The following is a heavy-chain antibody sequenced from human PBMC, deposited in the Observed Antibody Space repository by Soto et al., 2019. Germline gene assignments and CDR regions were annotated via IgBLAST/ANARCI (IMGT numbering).Heavy chain of an antibody. Sequence: PGGSLRLSCVASGFTVSNNYMSWVRQAPGRGLEWVSAISNTGSTYYAGSVKGRSTISRDSSTNTLYLEVNSLRADDMAVYYCAKVNVVVVAATFEYEYYFDYWGQGTLVTVSS. V-gene: IGHV3-53*01. CDR3: AKVNVVVVAATFEYEYYFDY. CDR1: GFTVSNNY. J-gene: IGHJ4*02. D-gene: IGHD2-15*01. CDR2: ISNTGST.